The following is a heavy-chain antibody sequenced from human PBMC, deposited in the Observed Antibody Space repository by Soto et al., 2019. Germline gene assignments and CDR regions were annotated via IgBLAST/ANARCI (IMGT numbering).Heavy chain of an antibody. J-gene: IGHJ4*02. V-gene: IGHV3-74*01. Sequence: GGSLRLSCAASGFTFSTYTMNWVRQAPGKGLVWVSRVNEHGTDSNYADSVKGRFTISRDNAKNTVYLQMDGLTAEDTAVYYCARVAVVTRGIDYWGQGALVTVSS. CDR2: VNEHGTDS. CDR1: GFTFSTYT. CDR3: ARVAVVTRGIDY. D-gene: IGHD6-19*01.